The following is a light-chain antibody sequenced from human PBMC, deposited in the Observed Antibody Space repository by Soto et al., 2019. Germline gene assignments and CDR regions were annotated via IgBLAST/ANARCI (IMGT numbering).Light chain of an antibody. J-gene: IGLJ1*01. CDR1: SSDIGTYDY. Sequence: QSALTQPPSASGSPGQSVTISCTGTSSDIGTYDYVSWYQHLPDKAPKLIIYEVSKRPSGVPDRFSGSKSGNTASLTVSGLPAEDEGDYYCCSYGGGNNFYVFGTGTKVTVL. CDR2: EVS. V-gene: IGLV2-8*01. CDR3: CSYGGGNNFYV.